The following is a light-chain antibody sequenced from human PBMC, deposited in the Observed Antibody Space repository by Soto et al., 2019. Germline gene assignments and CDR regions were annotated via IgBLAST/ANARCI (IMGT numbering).Light chain of an antibody. CDR2: DVS. V-gene: IGLV2-14*01. CDR1: SRDVGGYNY. Sequence: QSVLTQPASVSGSPGQSITISCTGTSRDVGGYNYVYWYQQHPGKAPKLMIYDVSNRPSGVSNRFSGSKSGNTASLSISGLQAEDEADYYCSSYTSSSIVVFGGGTKLTVL. CDR3: SSYTSSSIVV. J-gene: IGLJ2*01.